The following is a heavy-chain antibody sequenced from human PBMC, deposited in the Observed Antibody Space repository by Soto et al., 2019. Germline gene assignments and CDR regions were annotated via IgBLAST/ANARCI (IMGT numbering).Heavy chain of an antibody. CDR2: IYYSGST. CDR3: ARHGINRYDFWSGYYLGGDYYGMDV. Sequence: KASETLSLTCTVSGGSISSSSYYWGWIRQPPGKGLEWIGSIYYSGSTYYNPSLKSRVTISVDTSKNQFSLKLSSVTAADTAVYYCARHGINRYDFWSGYYLGGDYYGMDVWGQGTTVTVSS. J-gene: IGHJ6*02. V-gene: IGHV4-39*01. D-gene: IGHD3-3*01. CDR1: GGSISSSSYY.